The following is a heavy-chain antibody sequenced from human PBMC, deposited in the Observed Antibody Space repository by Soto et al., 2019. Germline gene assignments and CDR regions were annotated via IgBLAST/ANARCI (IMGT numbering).Heavy chain of an antibody. CDR2: INHSGST. D-gene: IGHD5-18*01. CDR1: GGSFSGYY. Sequence: SETLSLTCAVYGGSFSGYYWSWIRQPPGKGLEWIGEINHSGSTNYNPSLKSRVTISVDTSKNQFSLKLSSVTAADTAVYYCGSFGQVKARVFLRHRWGGSAPWGKGTLVPVSP. CDR3: GSFGQVKARVFLRHRWGGSAP. V-gene: IGHV4-34*01. J-gene: IGHJ5*02.